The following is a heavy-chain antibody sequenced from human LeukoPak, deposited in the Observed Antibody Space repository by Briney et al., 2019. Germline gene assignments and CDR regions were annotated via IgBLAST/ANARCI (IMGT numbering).Heavy chain of an antibody. D-gene: IGHD3-10*01. CDR2: IYPGDSDT. Sequence: NRGESLKISCKGSGYSFTSYWIGWVRQMPGKGLEWMGIIYPGDSDTRYSPSFQGQVTISADKSISTAYLQWSSLKASDTAMYYCAYSGTYYNPPFQYWGQGTLVTVSS. V-gene: IGHV5-51*01. CDR1: GYSFTSYW. J-gene: IGHJ4*02. CDR3: AYSGTYYNPPFQY.